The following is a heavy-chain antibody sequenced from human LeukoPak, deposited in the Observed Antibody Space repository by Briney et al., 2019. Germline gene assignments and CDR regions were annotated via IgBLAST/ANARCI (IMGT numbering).Heavy chain of an antibody. CDR3: ARGGIVGARALYYFDY. Sequence: GESLKISCKGSGYSFTSYWIGWVRQMPGKGLEWMGIIYPGDSDTRYSPSFQGQVTISADKSISTAYLQWSSLKASDTAMYYCARGGIVGARALYYFDYWGQGTLVTVSS. CDR1: GYSFTSYW. CDR2: IYPGDSDT. J-gene: IGHJ4*02. V-gene: IGHV5-51*01. D-gene: IGHD1-26*01.